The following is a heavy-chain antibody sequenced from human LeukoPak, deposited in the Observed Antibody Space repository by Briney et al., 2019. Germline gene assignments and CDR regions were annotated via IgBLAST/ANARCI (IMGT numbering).Heavy chain of an antibody. CDR1: GFTFSSYW. CDR3: IRGTVGAPGNDY. J-gene: IGHJ4*02. D-gene: IGHD1-26*01. CDR2: IDTDGSFT. V-gene: IGHV3-74*01. Sequence: GGSLRLSCAASGFTFSSYWMHWVRQAPGKGLVWVSRIDTDGSFTSYADSVRGRFTISRDNAKNMLYLQMSSLRAEDTAVYYCIRGTVGAPGNDYWGQGTLVTVSS.